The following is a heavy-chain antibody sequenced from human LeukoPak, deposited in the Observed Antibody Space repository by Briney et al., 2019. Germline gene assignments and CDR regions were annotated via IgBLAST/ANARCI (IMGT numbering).Heavy chain of an antibody. D-gene: IGHD2-2*01. V-gene: IGHV4-59*08. CDR3: ARQKCTTTSCLTKNAFDV. CDR2: IYNSGST. Sequence: SETLSLTCTVSGSISSYYWSWVRRPPGKGLEWIGYIYNSGSTNYNPSLKSRVTISVDTSKTQFSLDLSSVTAADTAVYYCARQKCTTTSCLTKNAFDVWGQGTMVTVSS. J-gene: IGHJ3*01. CDR1: GSISSYY.